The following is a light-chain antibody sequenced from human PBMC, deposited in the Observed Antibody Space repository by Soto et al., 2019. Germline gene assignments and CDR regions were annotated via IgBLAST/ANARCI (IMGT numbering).Light chain of an antibody. V-gene: IGKV3-11*01. Sequence: EIVLTQSPATLSLSPGERATLSCRASQSVSTCLAWYQQKPGQAPRLPIYDASNRATGIPARFSGSGSGTDFTLTVSNLESEDFAVYYCQQCNNWPLTFGGGTKVDIK. CDR2: DAS. CDR3: QQCNNWPLT. J-gene: IGKJ4*01. CDR1: QSVSTC.